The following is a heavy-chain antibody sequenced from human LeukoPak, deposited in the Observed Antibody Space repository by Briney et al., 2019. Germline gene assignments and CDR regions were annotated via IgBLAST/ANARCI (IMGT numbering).Heavy chain of an antibody. CDR2: ISNSGGNT. CDR3: AKVGAVAGTSA. J-gene: IGHJ4*02. V-gene: IGHV3-23*01. D-gene: IGHD6-19*01. CDR1: GFTFSSYV. Sequence: GGSLRLSCAASGFTFSSYVMSWGRQAPGKGLEWVSSISNSGGNTYYADSVKGRFTISRDNSKNTLYLQMSSLRAEDTAVYYCAKVGAVAGTSAWGQGTLVTVSS.